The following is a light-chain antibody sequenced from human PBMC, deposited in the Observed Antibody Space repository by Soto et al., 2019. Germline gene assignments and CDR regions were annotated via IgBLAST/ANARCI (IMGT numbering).Light chain of an antibody. V-gene: IGKV3-15*01. CDR2: GAS. Sequence: EIVMTQSPATLSVSPGERATLSCRASQSVSSNLAWYQQKPGQAPRLLIYGASTRATGIPARFSGSGSGTEFTLTISSLQSEDFAVYYCQQYNNWPLALTFGGGTKV. CDR1: QSVSSN. CDR3: QQYNNWPLALT. J-gene: IGKJ4*01.